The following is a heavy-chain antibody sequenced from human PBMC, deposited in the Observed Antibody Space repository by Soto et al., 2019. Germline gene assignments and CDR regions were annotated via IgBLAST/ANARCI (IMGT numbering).Heavy chain of an antibody. J-gene: IGHJ4*02. D-gene: IGHD3-10*01. V-gene: IGHV4-34*01. Sequence: SETLSLTCAVYGGSFSGYYWSWIRQPPGKGLEWIGEINHSGSTNYNPSLKSRVTISVDTSKNQFSLKLSSLTAADTAVYYCARGERGFGEFDYWGQGTLVTVSS. CDR2: INHSGST. CDR1: GGSFSGYY. CDR3: ARGERGFGEFDY.